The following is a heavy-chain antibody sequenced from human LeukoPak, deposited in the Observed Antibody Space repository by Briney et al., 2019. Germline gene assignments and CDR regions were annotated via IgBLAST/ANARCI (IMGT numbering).Heavy chain of an antibody. CDR2: IYYSGST. CDR1: GGSISSSSYY. J-gene: IGHJ3*02. V-gene: IGHV4-39*01. Sequence: TASETLSLTCTVSGGSISSSSYYWGWIRQPPGKGLEWIGSIYYSGSTYYNPSLKSRVTISVDTSKNQFSLKLSSVTAADTAVYYCARPRRGVGATGAFDIWGQGTMVTVSS. D-gene: IGHD1-26*01. CDR3: ARPRRGVGATGAFDI.